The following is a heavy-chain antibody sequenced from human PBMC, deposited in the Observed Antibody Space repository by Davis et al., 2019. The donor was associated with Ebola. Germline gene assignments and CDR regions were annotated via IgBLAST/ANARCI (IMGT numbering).Heavy chain of an antibody. D-gene: IGHD2/OR15-2a*01. CDR3: ARQESLYGSSDY. V-gene: IGHV5-51*01. CDR1: GYTFTSYW. Sequence: GESLKISCTGSGYTFTSYWIAWVRQVPGKGLEWMGSIYPGDSDTRYSPAFEGQVTISVDRSTNTAYLQWSSLKASDIAMYSCARQESLYGSSDYWGQGTLVTVSS. CDR2: IYPGDSDT. J-gene: IGHJ4*02.